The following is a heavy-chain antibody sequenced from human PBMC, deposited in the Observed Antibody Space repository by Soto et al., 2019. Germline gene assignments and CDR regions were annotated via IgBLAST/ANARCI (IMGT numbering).Heavy chain of an antibody. CDR3: ARTNDDYYYGMDV. J-gene: IGHJ6*02. V-gene: IGHV1-69*02. CDR2: IIPILGIA. D-gene: IGHD1-1*01. CDR1: GGTFSSYT. Sequence: QVQLVQSGAEVKKPGSSVKVSCKASGGTFSSYTISWVRQAPGQGLVWMGRIIPILGIANYAQKFQGRVTITADKSTSTAYMKLSSLRSEDTAVYYCARTNDDYYYGMDVWGQGTTVTVSS.